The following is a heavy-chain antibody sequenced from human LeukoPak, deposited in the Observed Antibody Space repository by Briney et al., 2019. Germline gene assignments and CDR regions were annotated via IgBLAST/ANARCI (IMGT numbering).Heavy chain of an antibody. CDR2: IYHNGST. CDR3: ASSNSYYYYGMDV. D-gene: IGHD1-1*01. CDR1: GGSISSGGYS. V-gene: IGHV4-30-2*01. Sequence: SETLSLTCAVSGGSISSGGYSWSWIRQPPGKGLEWIGYIYHNGSTYYNPSLKSRVTISVDRSKNQFSLKLSSVTAADTAVYYCASSNSYYYYGMDVWGQGTTVTVSS. J-gene: IGHJ6*02.